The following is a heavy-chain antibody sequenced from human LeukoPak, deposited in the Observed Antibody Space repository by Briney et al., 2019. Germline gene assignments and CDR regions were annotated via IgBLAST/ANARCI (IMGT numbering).Heavy chain of an antibody. V-gene: IGHV3-64*04. J-gene: IGHJ4*02. Sequence: GGSLRLSCSASGFTFSSYAMHWVRQAPGKGLEYVSAISSNGGSTYYADSVKGRFTISRDNSKNTLYLQMNSLRAEDTAVYYCARKKVNSYGTALDYWGQGTLVTVSS. CDR3: ARKKVNSYGTALDY. CDR2: ISSNGGST. CDR1: GFTFSSYA. D-gene: IGHD5-18*01.